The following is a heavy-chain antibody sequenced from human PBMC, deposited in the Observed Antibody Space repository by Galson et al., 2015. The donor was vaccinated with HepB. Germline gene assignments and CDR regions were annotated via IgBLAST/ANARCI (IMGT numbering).Heavy chain of an antibody. CDR2: IKHDGSEE. CDR1: GFTFSNYW. J-gene: IGHJ4*02. CDR3: ARERIIGWFTGWFGPRKVDF. D-gene: IGHD3-10*01. Sequence: SLRLSCAASGFTFSNYWMSWVRQAPGKGLEWVANIKHDGSEEDYVDSVKGRFTISRDNAKNSLYLQMNSLRAEDTAVYYCARERIIGWFTGWFGPRKVDFWGQGTPVTVSS. V-gene: IGHV3-7*03.